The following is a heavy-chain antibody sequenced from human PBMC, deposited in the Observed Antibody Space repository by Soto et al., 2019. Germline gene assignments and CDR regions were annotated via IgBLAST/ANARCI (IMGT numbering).Heavy chain of an antibody. CDR2: IFFRGAT. CDR1: GGSISSNSYY. J-gene: IGHJ3*01. D-gene: IGHD5-18*01. CDR3: VRQSRGDSVEPDTAFDV. V-gene: IGHV4-39*01. Sequence: QLQLQESGPGLAKTSETLSLTCIVSGGSISSNSYYWGWIRQPPGNVLEWIGNIFFRGATYYNPSSMSRVPISVDTSKNRFSLNLSSVTAADTAVYFCVRQSRGDSVEPDTAFDVWGQGTMVSVS.